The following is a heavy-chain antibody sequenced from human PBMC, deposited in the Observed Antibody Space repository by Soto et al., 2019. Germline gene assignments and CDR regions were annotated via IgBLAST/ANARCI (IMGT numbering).Heavy chain of an antibody. J-gene: IGHJ6*03. D-gene: IGHD2-2*01. V-gene: IGHV3-9*01. CDR3: AKDIAPSVVPAAMGPLNYYYYMDV. Sequence: GGSLRLSCAASGFTFDDYAMHWVRQAPGKGLEWVSGISWNRGSIGYADSVKGRFTISRDNAKNSLYLQMNSLRAEDTALYYCAKDIAPSVVPAAMGPLNYYYYMDVWGKGTTVTVSS. CDR1: GFTFDDYA. CDR2: ISWNRGSI.